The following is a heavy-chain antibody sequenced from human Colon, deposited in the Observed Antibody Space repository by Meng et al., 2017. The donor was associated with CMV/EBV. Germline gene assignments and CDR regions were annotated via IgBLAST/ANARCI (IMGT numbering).Heavy chain of an antibody. CDR1: GFSISNSR. CDR2: IRDSDGVA. D-gene: IGHD2-21*02. CDR3: TKGATFGVTAPDY. Sequence: GESLKISCVASGFSISNSRMSWVRRAPGKGLEWISRIRDSDGVASYADSVRGRFTISRDISQNTLYLQMNSLKVEDTAVYYCTKGATFGVTAPDYWGQGTLVTVSS. J-gene: IGHJ4*02. V-gene: IGHV3-23*01.